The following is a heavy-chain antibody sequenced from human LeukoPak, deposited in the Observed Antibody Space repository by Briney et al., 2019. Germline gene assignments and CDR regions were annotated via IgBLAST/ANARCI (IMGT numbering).Heavy chain of an antibody. CDR3: ARAHSSGWPYFDY. CDR1: GFTFSSYG. J-gene: IGHJ4*02. CDR2: IRYDGSNK. V-gene: IGHV3-30*02. Sequence: GGSLRLSCAASGFTFSSYGMHWVRQAPGKGLEWVAFIRYDGSNKYYADSVKGRFTISRDNAKNSLYLQMNSLRAEDTAVYYCARAHSSGWPYFDYWGQGTLVTVSS. D-gene: IGHD6-19*01.